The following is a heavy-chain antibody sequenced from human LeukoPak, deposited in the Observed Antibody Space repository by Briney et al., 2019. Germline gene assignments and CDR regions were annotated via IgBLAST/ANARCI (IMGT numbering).Heavy chain of an antibody. D-gene: IGHD4-23*01. CDR2: ISNDESHK. V-gene: IGHV3-30*04. CDR1: GFPFSSYS. CDR3: ARDPNRLADYGGDYFDH. J-gene: IGHJ4*02. Sequence: GGSPRLPCAASGFPFSSYSMHWVRQAPGNGLEWVAVISNDESHKYYADSVKGRFIISRDNSKNTLSLQMNTLRPDDTAVFYCARDPNRLADYGGDYFDHWGRETWFTVSS.